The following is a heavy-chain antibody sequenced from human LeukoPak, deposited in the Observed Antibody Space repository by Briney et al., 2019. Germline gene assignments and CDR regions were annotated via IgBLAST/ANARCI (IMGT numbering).Heavy chain of an antibody. D-gene: IGHD3-16*02. CDR3: ARRGYDYVWGSYRYYFDY. Sequence: SETLSLTCAVYGGSFSGYYWSWIRQPPGKGLEWIGEINHSGSTNYNPSLKSRVTISVDTSKNQFSLKLSSVTAADTAVYYCARRGYDYVWGSYRYYFDYWGQGTLVTVSS. V-gene: IGHV4-34*01. CDR2: INHSGST. J-gene: IGHJ4*02. CDR1: GGSFSGYY.